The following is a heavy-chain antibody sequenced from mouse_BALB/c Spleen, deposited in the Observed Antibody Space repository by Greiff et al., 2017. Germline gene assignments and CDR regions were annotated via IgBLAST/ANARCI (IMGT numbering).Heavy chain of an antibody. Sequence: EVQRVESGGGLVKPGGSLKLSCAAFGFTFSSYAMSWVRQTPEKRLEWVASISSGGSTYYPDSVKGRFTISRDNARNILYLQMSSLRSEDTAMYYCARITTVEGGDYWGQGTSVTVSS. J-gene: IGHJ4*01. CDR2: ISSGGST. CDR3: ARITTVEGGDY. CDR1: GFTFSSYA. D-gene: IGHD1-1*01. V-gene: IGHV5-6-5*01.